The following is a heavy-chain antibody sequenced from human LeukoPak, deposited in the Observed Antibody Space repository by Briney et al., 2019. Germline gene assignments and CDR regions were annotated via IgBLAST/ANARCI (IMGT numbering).Heavy chain of an antibody. Sequence: ASVKVSCKASGYTFTGYYIHWVRQAPGQGLEWMGWINPSSGGTKYAQKFQGRVTMTRDTSISTAYMGLSRLRSDDTAVYYCAKGRVVAGTKSLTYNWFDPWGQGTLVTVSS. CDR2: INPSSGGT. CDR1: GYTFTGYY. J-gene: IGHJ5*02. CDR3: AKGRVVAGTKSLTYNWFDP. D-gene: IGHD6-19*01. V-gene: IGHV1-2*02.